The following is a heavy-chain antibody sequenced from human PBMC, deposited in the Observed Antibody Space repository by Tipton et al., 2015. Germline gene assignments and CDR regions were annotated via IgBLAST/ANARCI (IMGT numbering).Heavy chain of an antibody. J-gene: IGHJ4*02. V-gene: IGHV3-74*03. CDR2: TDTSGSRT. D-gene: IGHD2-21*01. Sequence: GSLRLSCAASGFSFGTFGMHWVRQAPGKGPIWLSKTDTSGSRTMYADSVKGRFTVSRDNAKNTLYLQMNSLRVEDTAVYYCVTVGPDSFWGQGALVTASS. CDR3: VTVGPDSF. CDR1: GFSFGTFG.